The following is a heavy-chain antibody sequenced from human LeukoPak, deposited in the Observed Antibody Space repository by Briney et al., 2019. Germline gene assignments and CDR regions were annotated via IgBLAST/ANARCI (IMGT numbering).Heavy chain of an antibody. Sequence: SETLSLTCTVSGGSISSSSYYWGWIRQPPGKGLEWIGSIYYSGSTYYNPSLKSRVTISVDTSKNQFSLKLSSVTAADTAVYYCARIHYDSSGYYMGLFDYWGQGTLVTVSS. V-gene: IGHV4-39*07. CDR1: GGSISSSSYY. J-gene: IGHJ4*02. CDR2: IYYSGST. D-gene: IGHD3-22*01. CDR3: ARIHYDSSGYYMGLFDY.